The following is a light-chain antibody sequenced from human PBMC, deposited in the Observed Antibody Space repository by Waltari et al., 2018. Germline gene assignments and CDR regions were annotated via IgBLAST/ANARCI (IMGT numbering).Light chain of an antibody. CDR3: CSYAGTVV. Sequence: QSALTQPASVSGSPGPSITISCTGTSSDVGRYNLVPWYQQPPGKAPKLMIYEGSKRPSGVSNRFSGSKSGNTASLTISGLQDEDEADYYCCSYAGTVVFGGGTKLTVL. CDR2: EGS. CDR1: SSDVGRYNL. J-gene: IGLJ2*01. V-gene: IGLV2-23*01.